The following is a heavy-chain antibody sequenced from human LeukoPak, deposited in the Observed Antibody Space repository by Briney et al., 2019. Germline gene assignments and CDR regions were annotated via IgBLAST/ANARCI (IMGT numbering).Heavy chain of an antibody. V-gene: IGHV3-21*01. CDR3: ARGNIGVAGHENWFDP. CDR2: ISSSSSFT. D-gene: IGHD6-19*01. J-gene: IGHJ5*02. Sequence: GGSLRLSCAASGFTFSSYSMNWVRQAPGKGLEWVSSISSSSSFTYYADSVQGRFTISRENAKNSLYLQMNSLRAEDTAVYYCARGNIGVAGHENWFDPWGQGTLVTVSS. CDR1: GFTFSSYS.